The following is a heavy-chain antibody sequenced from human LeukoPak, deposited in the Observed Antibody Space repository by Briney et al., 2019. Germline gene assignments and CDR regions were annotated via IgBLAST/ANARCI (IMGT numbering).Heavy chain of an antibody. CDR2: INHSGST. Sequence: SETLSLTCAVYGGSFSGYYWSWIRQPPGKGLEWIGEINHSGSTNYNPSLKSRVTISVDTSKNQFSLKLSSVTAADTAVYYCARGKHSGSYFHDCWGQGTLVTVSS. CDR1: GGSFSGYY. J-gene: IGHJ4*02. CDR3: ARGKHSGSYFHDC. D-gene: IGHD1-26*01. V-gene: IGHV4-34*01.